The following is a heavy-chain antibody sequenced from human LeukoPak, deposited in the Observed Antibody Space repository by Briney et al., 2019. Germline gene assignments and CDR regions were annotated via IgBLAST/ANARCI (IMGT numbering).Heavy chain of an antibody. CDR3: ARVLLSCSSTSCPLCAFDI. V-gene: IGHV1-69*13. J-gene: IGHJ3*02. CDR1: GGTFNSYA. D-gene: IGHD2-2*01. CDR2: IIPIFGTA. Sequence: SVKVSCKASGGTFNSYAISWVRQAPGQGLEWMGGIIPIFGTANYAQKFQGRVTITADESTSTAYMELSSLRSEDTAVYYCARVLLSCSSTSCPLCAFDIWGQGTMVTVSS.